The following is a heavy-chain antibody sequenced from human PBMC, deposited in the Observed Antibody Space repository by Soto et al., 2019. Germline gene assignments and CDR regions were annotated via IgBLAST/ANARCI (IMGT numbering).Heavy chain of an antibody. CDR2: FDPEDGET. D-gene: IGHD3-9*01. CDR1: RNTPTEIF. V-gene: IGHV1-24*01. CDR3: ATALGGYYDILTGLDY. Sequence: ASVKGSFQGSRNTPTEIFLHWGGQAPGKGLEWMGGFDPEDGETIYAQKFQGRVTMTEDTSTDTAYMELSSLRSEDTAVYYCATALGGYYDILTGLDYWGQGTLVTVSS. J-gene: IGHJ4*02.